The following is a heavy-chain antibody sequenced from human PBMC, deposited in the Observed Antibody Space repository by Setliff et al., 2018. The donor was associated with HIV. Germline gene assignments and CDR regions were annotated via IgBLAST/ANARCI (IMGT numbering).Heavy chain of an antibody. CDR1: GYNFTSNG. J-gene: IGHJ6*03. D-gene: IGHD3-3*01. CDR3: ARDQGFWSGFTYNYCMDV. V-gene: IGHV1-18*01. Sequence: ASVKVSCKASGYNFTSNGISWVRQAPGQGLGWMGRISASKGNTKYTQDFQGRVTMTTDTSTSTVYMELRSLRSDDTAVYYCARDQGFWSGFTYNYCMDVWGKGTTVTVSS. CDR2: ISASKGNT.